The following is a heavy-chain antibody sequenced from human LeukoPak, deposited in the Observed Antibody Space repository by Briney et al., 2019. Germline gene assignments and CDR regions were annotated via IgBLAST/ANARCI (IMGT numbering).Heavy chain of an antibody. CDR3: ARDTITMKGVAYWYFDL. Sequence: QSGGSLRLSCAASGFTFSSYSMNWVRQAPGKGLEWVSYISSSGSTIYYADSVKGRFTISRDNAKNSLYLQMNSLRAEDTAVYYCARDTITMKGVAYWYFDLWGRGTLVTVSS. D-gene: IGHD3-22*01. CDR2: ISSSGSTI. CDR1: GFTFSSYS. J-gene: IGHJ2*01. V-gene: IGHV3-48*04.